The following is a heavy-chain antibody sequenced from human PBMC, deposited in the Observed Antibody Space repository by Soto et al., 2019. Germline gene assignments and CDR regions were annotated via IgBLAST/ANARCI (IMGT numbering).Heavy chain of an antibody. Sequence: GGSLRLSCAGSGFTFSSYSMNWVRQAPGKGLEWVSSISSSSSYIYYADSVKGRFTISRDNAKNSLYLQMNSLRAEDTAVYYCARSSTTGYYYYYYGMDVWGQGTTVTVSS. CDR2: ISSSSSYI. J-gene: IGHJ6*02. V-gene: IGHV3-21*01. CDR1: GFTFSSYS. D-gene: IGHD4-4*01. CDR3: ARSSTTGYYYYYYGMDV.